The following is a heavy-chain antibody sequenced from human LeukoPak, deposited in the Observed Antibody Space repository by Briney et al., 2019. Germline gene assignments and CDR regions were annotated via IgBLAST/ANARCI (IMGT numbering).Heavy chain of an antibody. D-gene: IGHD2-21*02. V-gene: IGHV4-30-2*01. Sequence: PSQTLSLTCAVSGGSISSGGYSWSWIRQPPGKGLEWIGEINHSGSTNYNPSLKSRVTISVDTSKNQFSLKLSSVTAADTAVYYCARGWRGGYCGGDCLSPRYGYWGQGTLVTVSS. J-gene: IGHJ4*02. CDR1: GGSISSGGYS. CDR3: ARGWRGGYCGGDCLSPRYGY. CDR2: INHSGST.